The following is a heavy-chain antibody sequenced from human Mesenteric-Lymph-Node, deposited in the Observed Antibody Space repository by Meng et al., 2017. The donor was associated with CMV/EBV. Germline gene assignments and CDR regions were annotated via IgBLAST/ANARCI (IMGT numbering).Heavy chain of an antibody. CDR1: GFTFSSFG. CDR3: ARDHHLMYYYDTSGYYP. Sequence: GESLKISCAASGFTFSSFGIHWVRQAPGKGLEWVAFIRYDGSNKYYVDSVKGRFTISRDNAKDSLYLQMDSLRAEDSAVYYCARDHHLMYYYDTSGYYPWGRGTLVTVS. D-gene: IGHD3-22*01. V-gene: IGHV3-30*02. J-gene: IGHJ5*02. CDR2: IRYDGSNK.